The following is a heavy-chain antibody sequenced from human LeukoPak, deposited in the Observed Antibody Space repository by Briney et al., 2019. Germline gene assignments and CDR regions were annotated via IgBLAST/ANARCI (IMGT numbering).Heavy chain of an antibody. CDR3: AREPTEWSGYDSNYFDY. J-gene: IGHJ4*02. D-gene: IGHD5-12*01. CDR2: IYYSGST. CDR1: GGSISSYY. V-gene: IGHV4-59*01. Sequence: SETLSLTCTVSGGSISSYYWSWIRQPPGKGLEWIGYIYYSGSTNYNPSLKSRVTISVGTSKNQFSLKLSSVTAADTAVYYCAREPTEWSGYDSNYFDYWGQGTLVTVSS.